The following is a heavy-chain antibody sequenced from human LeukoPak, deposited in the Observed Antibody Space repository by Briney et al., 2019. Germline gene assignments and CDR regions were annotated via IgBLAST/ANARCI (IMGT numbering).Heavy chain of an antibody. J-gene: IGHJ4*02. D-gene: IGHD1-1*01. CDR2: INPNSGGT. CDR3: ARVFGNWNAFDY. CDR1: GYTFTDYY. V-gene: IGHV1-2*06. Sequence: ASVKVSCKASGYTFTDYYMHWVRQAPGQGLEWMGRINPNSGGTNYAQKFQGRVTMTRDTSISTAYMELTRLTSDDTAVYFCARVFGNWNAFDYWGQGTLVTVFS.